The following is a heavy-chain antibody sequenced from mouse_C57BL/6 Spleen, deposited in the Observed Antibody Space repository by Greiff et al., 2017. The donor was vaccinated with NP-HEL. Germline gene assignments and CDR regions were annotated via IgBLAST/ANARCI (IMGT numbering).Heavy chain of an antibody. D-gene: IGHD1-1*01. Sequence: QVQLQQSGAELARPGASVKMSCKASGYTFTSYTMHWVKQRPGQGLEWIGYINPSSGYTKYNHKFKDKATLTADKSSSTAYMQLSSLTSEDSAVYYCARDYYGSSYFDYWGQGTTLTVSS. CDR3: ARDYYGSSYFDY. CDR1: GYTFTSYT. CDR2: INPSSGYT. V-gene: IGHV1-4*01. J-gene: IGHJ2*01.